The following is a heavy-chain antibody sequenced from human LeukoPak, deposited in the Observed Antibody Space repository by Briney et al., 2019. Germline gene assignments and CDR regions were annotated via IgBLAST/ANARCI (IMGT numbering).Heavy chain of an antibody. D-gene: IGHD6-19*01. V-gene: IGHV3-7*01. Sequence: GSLRLSCAASEFSVGSNYMTWVRQAPGKGLEWVASINEDGSEKYYVDSVKGRFTVSRDNAKNSLYLQMYSLRVEDTAVYYCTRDSGRFRLDYWGQGILVTVSS. CDR1: EFSVGSNY. CDR3: TRDSGRFRLDY. J-gene: IGHJ4*02. CDR2: INEDGSEK.